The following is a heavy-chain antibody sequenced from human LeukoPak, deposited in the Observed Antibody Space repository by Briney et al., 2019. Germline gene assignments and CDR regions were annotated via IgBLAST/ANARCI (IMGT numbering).Heavy chain of an antibody. CDR1: GFTFSSYP. CDR2: FNSGGNT. D-gene: IGHD3-22*01. J-gene: IGHJ5*02. V-gene: IGHV3-23*01. CDR3: ARRIDYIVEADL. Sequence: GGSLTLSCAASGFTFSSYPMSWVRQAPGKGLEWVSAFNSGGNTYFPDSVKGRFTISGDNSKNTLLLQMDSLRVEDTAVYYCARRIDYIVEADLWGQGTLVTASS.